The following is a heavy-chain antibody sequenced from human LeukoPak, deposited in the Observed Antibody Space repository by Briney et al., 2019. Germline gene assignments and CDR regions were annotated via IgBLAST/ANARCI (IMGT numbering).Heavy chain of an antibody. J-gene: IGHJ4*02. CDR3: VKEDYGAPLIY. D-gene: IGHD4-17*01. CDR2: ISSNGGST. CDR1: GFTFSSYA. V-gene: IGHV3-64D*06. Sequence: GGSLRLSCSASGFTFSSYAMHWVRQAPGKGLEYVSAISSNGGSTYYADSVKGRFTISRDNSKNTLYLQMSSLRAEDTAVYYCVKEDYGAPLIYWGQGTLVTVSS.